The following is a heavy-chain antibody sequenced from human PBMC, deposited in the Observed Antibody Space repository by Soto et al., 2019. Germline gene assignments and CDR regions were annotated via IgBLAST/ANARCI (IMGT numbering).Heavy chain of an antibody. Sequence: SQTLSLTCAISGDSVSSNSAAWNWIRQSPSRGLEWLGRTYYRSKWYNDYAVYVKSRITINPDTSKKQFSLQLNSVTPEDTAVYYCARDRRFLEWFHPVYFDYWGQGTLVTVSS. CDR1: GDSVSSNSAA. J-gene: IGHJ4*02. D-gene: IGHD3-3*01. V-gene: IGHV6-1*01. CDR3: ARDRRFLEWFHPVYFDY. CDR2: TYYRSKWYN.